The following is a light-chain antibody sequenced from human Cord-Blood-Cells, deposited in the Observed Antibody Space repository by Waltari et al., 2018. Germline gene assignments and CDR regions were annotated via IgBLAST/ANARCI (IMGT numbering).Light chain of an antibody. CDR1: SSDVGGYNY. Sequence: QSALTQPASVSGSPGQSITISCPGTSSDVGGYNYVPWYQQPPGKAPKLMIYEVSNRPSGVSNRVSGSKSCNTASLTISGLQAEDEADYYCSSYTSSSTLVFGGGTKLTVL. CDR2: EVS. V-gene: IGLV2-14*01. J-gene: IGLJ2*01. CDR3: SSYTSSSTLV.